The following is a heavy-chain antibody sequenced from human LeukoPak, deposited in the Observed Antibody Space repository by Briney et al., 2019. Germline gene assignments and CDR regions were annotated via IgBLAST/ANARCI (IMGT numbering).Heavy chain of an antibody. CDR1: GYTFNGYF. Sequence: ASVKVSCKASGYTFNGYFLNWARQAPGQGLEWMGWINPTTGDTRYSQKFQGRVTLTRDMSISTGYMELRRLEPDDTAVYYCARNYSDWSDPWGQGTLVTVSS. CDR2: INPTTGDT. V-gene: IGHV1-2*02. CDR3: ARNYSDWSDP. D-gene: IGHD4-11*01. J-gene: IGHJ5*02.